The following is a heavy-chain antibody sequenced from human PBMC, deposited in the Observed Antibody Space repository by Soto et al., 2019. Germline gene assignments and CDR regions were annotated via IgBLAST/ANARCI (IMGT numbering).Heavy chain of an antibody. Sequence: PETLSLTCTVSGGSVSSGSYYWSWIRQPPGKGLEWIGYIYYSGNSNFNPSLKSRVTISVDTSKNQFSLKLSSVTAADTAVYYCARGPTTFFWFDPWGQGTLVTVSS. CDR1: GGSVSSGSYY. J-gene: IGHJ5*02. CDR2: IYYSGNS. CDR3: ARGPTTFFWFDP. D-gene: IGHD3-16*01. V-gene: IGHV4-61*01.